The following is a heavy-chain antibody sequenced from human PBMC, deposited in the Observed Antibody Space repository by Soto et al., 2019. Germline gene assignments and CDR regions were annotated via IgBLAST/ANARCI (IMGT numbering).Heavy chain of an antibody. CDR3: ARVIGVAVAGSFYYYMDV. CDR2: IYYSGST. D-gene: IGHD6-19*01. Sequence: LPRTVFYGTIRDHYCRWIRQPTGKGLEWIGYIYYSGSTNYNPSLKSRVTISVDTSKNQFSLKPSSVTAADTAVYYCARVIGVAVAGSFYYYMDVWGKGTTVTVSS. CDR1: YGTIRDHY. J-gene: IGHJ6*03. V-gene: IGHV4-59*11.